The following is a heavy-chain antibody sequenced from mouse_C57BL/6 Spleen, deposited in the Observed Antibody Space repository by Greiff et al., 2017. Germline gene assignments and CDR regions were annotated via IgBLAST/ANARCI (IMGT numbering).Heavy chain of an antibody. CDR1: GFTFSNYW. D-gene: IGHD2-3*01. Sequence: EVKVEQSGGGLVQPGGSMKLSCVASGFTFSNYWMNWVSQSPEKGLEWVAQIRLESDNYATDYAESVKGRFTISRDDSKRSVYLQMNNLRAAVTDIYYCTRDGYFDYWGQGTTLTVSS. V-gene: IGHV6-3*01. CDR2: IRLESDNYAT. CDR3: TRDGYFDY. J-gene: IGHJ2*01.